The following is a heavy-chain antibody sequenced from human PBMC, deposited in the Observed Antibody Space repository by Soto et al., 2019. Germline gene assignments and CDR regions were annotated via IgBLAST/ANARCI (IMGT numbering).Heavy chain of an antibody. J-gene: IGHJ5*02. D-gene: IGHD4-4*01. CDR1: GFTFDDYA. V-gene: IGHV3-9*01. CDR3: AKDGYEFDYTTPWFDP. CDR2: ISWNSGSI. Sequence: GGSLRLSCAASGFTFDDYAMHWVRQAPGKGLEWVSGISWNSGSIGYADSVKGRFTISRDNAKNSLYLQMNSLRAEDTALYYCAKDGYEFDYTTPWFDPWGQGTLVTVSS.